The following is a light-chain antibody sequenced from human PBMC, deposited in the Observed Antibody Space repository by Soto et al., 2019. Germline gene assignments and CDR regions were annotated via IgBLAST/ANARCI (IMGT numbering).Light chain of an antibody. Sequence: DIQMTQSPSTLSASVGDRVTITCRASQSISAWLVWYQQIPGKAPKLLIYDASSLESGVPSRFSGSGSGTEFTLTISSLQPDDFAAYYCQQYNSYSPTFGQGTKLEI. V-gene: IGKV1-5*01. CDR1: QSISAW. J-gene: IGKJ2*01. CDR2: DAS. CDR3: QQYNSYSPT.